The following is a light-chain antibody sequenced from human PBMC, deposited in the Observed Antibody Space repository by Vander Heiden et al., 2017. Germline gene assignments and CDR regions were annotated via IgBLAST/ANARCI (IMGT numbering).Light chain of an antibody. J-gene: IGLJ1*01. Sequence: QSVLTQPPSVYGAPGQRVTISCTGSSSNTGAGYDVHWYQQLPGTAPKLLIYGNSNRPSVVPDRFSGSKSGTSASLAITGLQADDEADYYCQSYDSSLSGLVFGTGTNVTVL. CDR3: QSYDSSLSGLV. V-gene: IGLV1-40*01. CDR2: GNS. CDR1: SSNTGAGYD.